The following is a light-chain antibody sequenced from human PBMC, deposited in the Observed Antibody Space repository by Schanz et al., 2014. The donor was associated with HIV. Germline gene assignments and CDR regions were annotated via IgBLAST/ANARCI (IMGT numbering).Light chain of an antibody. J-gene: IGLJ1*01. CDR3: CSYTTTSTYV. Sequence: QSALTQPASVSGSPGQSITFSCTGTSSDVATYNYVSWYQQHPGKAPKLMIYDVSNRPSGVSSRFSGSKSGNTASLTISGLQAEDEADYYCCSYTTTSTYVFGAGTKLTVL. CDR2: DVS. CDR1: SSDVATYNY. V-gene: IGLV2-14*03.